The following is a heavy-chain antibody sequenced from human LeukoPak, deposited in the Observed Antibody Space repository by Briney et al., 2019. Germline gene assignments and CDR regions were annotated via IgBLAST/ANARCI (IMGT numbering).Heavy chain of an antibody. J-gene: IGHJ4*02. CDR2: IYYSGST. CDR1: GGSISSSSYY. D-gene: IGHD3-16*01. Sequence: SETLSLTCTVSGGSISSSSYYWGWIRQPPGKGLEWIGSIYYSGSTYYNPSLKSRVTISVDTSKNQFSLKLSSVTAADTAVYYSARPREDTDWMGEPYASFDYWGQGTLVTVSS. V-gene: IGHV4-39*01. CDR3: ARPREDTDWMGEPYASFDY.